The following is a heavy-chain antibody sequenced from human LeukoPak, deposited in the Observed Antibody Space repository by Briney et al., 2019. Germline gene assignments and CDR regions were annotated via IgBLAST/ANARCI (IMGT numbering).Heavy chain of an antibody. V-gene: IGHV3-9*01. Sequence: PGGSLRLSCAASGFTFDDYAMQWVRQAPGPGLESVSGISWNTGSTGYADSVKGRFTISRDNAKNSLYLQMNSLRAEDTALYYCAKDTRFDYYMDVWGKGTTVTVSS. CDR3: AKDTRFDYYMDV. CDR2: ISWNTGST. CDR1: GFTFDDYA. J-gene: IGHJ6*03.